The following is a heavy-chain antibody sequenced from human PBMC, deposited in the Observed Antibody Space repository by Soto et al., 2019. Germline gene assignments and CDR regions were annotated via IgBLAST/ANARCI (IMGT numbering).Heavy chain of an antibody. CDR3: AKGGLYNSSWYEGY. V-gene: IGHV3-74*01. CDR2: IYNDGTYA. D-gene: IGHD6-13*01. J-gene: IGHJ4*02. CDR1: GFTFNMYW. Sequence: HPGGSLRLSCAGSGFTFNMYWMHWVRQVPGKGPVWVARIYNDGTYADYAGSVKGRFAISRDNSKNTLDLQLNSLTADDTAVYYCAKGGLYNSSWYEGYWGQGTLVTVSS.